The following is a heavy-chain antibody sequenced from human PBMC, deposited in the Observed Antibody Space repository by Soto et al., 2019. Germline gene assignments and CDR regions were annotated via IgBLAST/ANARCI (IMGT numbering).Heavy chain of an antibody. D-gene: IGHD2-2*01. CDR1: GGSISSGGYY. CDR2: IYYSGST. Sequence: PSETLSLTCTVSGGSISSGGYYWSWIRQHPGKGLEWIGYIYYSGSTYYNPSLKSRVTISVDTSKNQFSLKLSSVTAADTAVYYCARTIVVVPTAYYFDYWGQGTLVTVS. J-gene: IGHJ4*02. CDR3: ARTIVVVPTAYYFDY. V-gene: IGHV4-31*03.